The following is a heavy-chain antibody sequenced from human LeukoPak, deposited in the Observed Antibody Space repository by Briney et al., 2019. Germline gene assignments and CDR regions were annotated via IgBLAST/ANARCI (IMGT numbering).Heavy chain of an antibody. CDR2: ISDSGNT. V-gene: IGHV3-23*01. J-gene: IGHJ4*02. CDR1: GFTLSSCA. CDR3: AKAPVTTCRGAYCYPFDY. Sequence: GGPLRLSCAASGFTLSSCAMSWVRQAPGKGLEWVSAISDSGNTYHADSVKGRFTISRDSSKNTLFLQMNRLRPEDAAVYYCAKAPVTTCRGAYCYPFDYWGQGTLVTVSS. D-gene: IGHD2-21*01.